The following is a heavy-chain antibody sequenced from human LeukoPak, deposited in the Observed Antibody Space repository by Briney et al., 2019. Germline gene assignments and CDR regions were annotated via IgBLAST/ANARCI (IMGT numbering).Heavy chain of an antibody. CDR3: AKVGTRDYYMDV. J-gene: IGHJ6*03. Sequence: GGSLRLSCAASGFTFSSYAMTWVRQAPGKGLEWVSAISGSGDTTYYADSVKGRFTISRDNSKNTLYLQMNSLRAEDTAVYYCAKVGTRDYYMDVWGKGTTVTVSS. V-gene: IGHV3-23*01. D-gene: IGHD1-1*01. CDR1: GFTFSSYA. CDR2: ISGSGDTT.